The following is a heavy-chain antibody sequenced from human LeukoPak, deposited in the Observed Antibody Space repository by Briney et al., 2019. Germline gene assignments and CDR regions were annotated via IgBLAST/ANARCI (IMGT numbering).Heavy chain of an antibody. CDR2: INHSGST. CDR3: ARRASGITMVRGVYAFDI. V-gene: IGHV4-34*01. Sequence: SETLSLTCAVYGGSFSGYYWSWIRQPPGKGLEWIGEINHSGSTSYNPSLKSRVTISVDTSKNQFSLKLSSVTAADTAVYYCARRASGITMVRGVYAFDIWGQGTMVTVSS. D-gene: IGHD3-10*01. J-gene: IGHJ3*02. CDR1: GGSFSGYY.